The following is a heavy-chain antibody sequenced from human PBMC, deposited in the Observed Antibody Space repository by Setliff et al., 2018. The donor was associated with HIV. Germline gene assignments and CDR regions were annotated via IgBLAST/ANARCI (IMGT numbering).Heavy chain of an antibody. CDR2: LYYTGRA. Sequence: LSLTCTVSGGSIHNYFWSWIRQPPGKGLEWLGCLYYTGRANYNPSLKSRLTVSVDTSKNQFSLKLSSVTAADTAVYYCARDGYNYKKGTSYMDVWGKGTTVTVSS. V-gene: IGHV4-59*01. CDR1: GGSIHNYF. CDR3: ARDGYNYKKGTSYMDV. D-gene: IGHD5-12*01. J-gene: IGHJ6*03.